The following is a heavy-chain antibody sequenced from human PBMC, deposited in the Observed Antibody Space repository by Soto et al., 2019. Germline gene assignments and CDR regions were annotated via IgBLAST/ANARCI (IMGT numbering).Heavy chain of an antibody. J-gene: IGHJ5*02. CDR2: TYYRSKWYN. V-gene: IGHV6-1*01. CDR3: SRDLGSWSGWSAPFDP. CDR1: GDSVSSNSAA. D-gene: IGHD1-26*01. Sequence: PSQTLSLTCAISGDSVSSNSAAWNWIRQSPSRGLEWLGRTYYRSKWYNDYAVSVKSRITINPDTSKNQFSLQLNSVTPEDTAVYYCSRDLGSWSGWSAPFDPWGQGTLVTVSS.